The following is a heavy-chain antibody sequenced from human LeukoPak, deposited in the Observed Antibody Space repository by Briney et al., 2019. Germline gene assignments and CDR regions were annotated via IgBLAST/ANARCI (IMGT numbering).Heavy chain of an antibody. CDR1: GFTFSSYS. Sequence: GGSLRLSCATSGFTFSSYSMSWVRQAPGKGLEWISYISSRSRAIYYADSVKGRFTISRDNSKNTLYLQMNSLRAEDTAVHYCARRPYSTSWYYFEYWGQGTLVTVSS. J-gene: IGHJ4*02. D-gene: IGHD6-13*01. CDR3: ARRPYSTSWYYFEY. CDR2: ISSRSRAI. V-gene: IGHV3-48*01.